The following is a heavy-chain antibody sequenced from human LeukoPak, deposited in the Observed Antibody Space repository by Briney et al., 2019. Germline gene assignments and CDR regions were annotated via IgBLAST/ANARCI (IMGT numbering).Heavy chain of an antibody. D-gene: IGHD2-21*01. CDR2: ITASGTAM. Sequence: GGSLRLSCAASGFTFSSYSMNWVRQAPGKGLEWVSHITASGTAMFYADSVKGRFTISRDNAKNSLYLQMNSLRDEDTAVYYCARHIPFDCWGQGTLVTVSS. CDR3: ARHIPFDC. V-gene: IGHV3-48*02. CDR1: GFTFSSYS. J-gene: IGHJ4*02.